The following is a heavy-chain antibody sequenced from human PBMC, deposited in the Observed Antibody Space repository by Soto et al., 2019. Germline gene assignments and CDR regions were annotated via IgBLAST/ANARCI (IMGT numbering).Heavy chain of an antibody. CDR2: ISGYSGDT. J-gene: IGHJ4*02. CDR1: GYTFSSYG. CDR3: ARLAAAVTGMRY. V-gene: IGHV1-18*01. Sequence: ASVKVSCKTSGYTFSSYGINCVRQAPEEGLAWVGWISGYSGDTDYAQKFHGRVTLSTDTSTRTAYMELRSLSSDDTAVYYCARLAAAVTGMRYWGQGTQVTVSS. D-gene: IGHD6-13*01.